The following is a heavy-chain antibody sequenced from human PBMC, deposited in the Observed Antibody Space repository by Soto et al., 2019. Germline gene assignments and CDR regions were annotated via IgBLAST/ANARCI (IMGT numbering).Heavy chain of an antibody. J-gene: IGHJ4*02. D-gene: IGHD5-12*01. Sequence: SETLSLTCTVSGASISYGGFSWSWIRQSPGKGLEWIGYISHLENTYLHPSFKSRLTMSIDRTRSQFSLKLSSVTAADMAVYYCARGGGYDSFDYWGQGVLVT. V-gene: IGHV4-30-2*06. CDR3: ARGGGYDSFDY. CDR1: GASISYGGFS. CDR2: ISHLENT.